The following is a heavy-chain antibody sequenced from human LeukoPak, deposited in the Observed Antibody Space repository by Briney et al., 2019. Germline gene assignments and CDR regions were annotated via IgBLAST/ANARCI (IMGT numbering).Heavy chain of an antibody. D-gene: IGHD6-19*01. CDR3: ARGSQWLVLRAFDY. V-gene: IGHV4-34*01. Sequence: SETLSLTCAVYGGSFSGYYWSWIRQPPGKGLEWIGEINHSGSTNYNPSLKSRVTISVDTSKNQFSLKLSSVTAADTAVYYCARGSQWLVLRAFDYWGQATLVTVSS. CDR2: INHSGST. CDR1: GGSFSGYY. J-gene: IGHJ4*02.